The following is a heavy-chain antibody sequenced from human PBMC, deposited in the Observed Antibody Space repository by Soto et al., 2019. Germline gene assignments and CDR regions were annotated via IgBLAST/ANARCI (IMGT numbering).Heavy chain of an antibody. Sequence: HVELVQSGADVKKPGASVTISCKASGYTFTDYALHWVRQAPGQRLERMGWMNAGVGNTLYSQKFQGRITITRDTSASTAYMEWNSLTSECTAIYYYARETGYTLGSLNYWGPGTLVTVSS. J-gene: IGHJ4*02. D-gene: IGHD5-18*01. CDR1: GYTFTDYA. CDR3: ARETGYTLGSLNY. CDR2: MNAGVGNT. V-gene: IGHV1-3*01.